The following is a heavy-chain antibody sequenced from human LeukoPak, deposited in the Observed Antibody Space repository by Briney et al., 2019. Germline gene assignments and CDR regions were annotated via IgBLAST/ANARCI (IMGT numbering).Heavy chain of an antibody. CDR3: AKRRVVIRVILVGFHKEAYYFDS. J-gene: IGHJ4*02. CDR1: GITLSNYG. D-gene: IGHD3-22*01. CDR2: ISDSGGRT. V-gene: IGHV3-23*01. Sequence: GGSLRLSCAVSGITLSNYGMSWARQAPGKGLEWVAGISDSGGRTNYADSVKGRFTISRDNPKNTLYLQMNSLRAEDTAVYFCAKRRVVIRVILVGFHKEAYYFDSWGQGALVTVSS.